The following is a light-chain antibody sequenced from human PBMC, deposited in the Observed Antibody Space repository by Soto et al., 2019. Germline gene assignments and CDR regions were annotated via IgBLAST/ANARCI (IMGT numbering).Light chain of an antibody. CDR1: QSINNW. CDR3: QHHNSFPFT. J-gene: IGKJ4*01. CDR2: KAS. V-gene: IGKV1-5*03. Sequence: DIQMTQSPPTLSASVGDRVTITCRASQSINNWLAWHQQKPGKAPKVLIYKASSLESGVPSSFSGSGSGTEFTLTISSLQPDDVATYYCQHHNSFPFTFGGGTKVEIK.